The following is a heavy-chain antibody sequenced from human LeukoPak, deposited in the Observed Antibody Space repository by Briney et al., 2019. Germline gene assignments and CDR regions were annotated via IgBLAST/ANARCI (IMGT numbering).Heavy chain of an antibody. CDR2: INTDGGST. J-gene: IGHJ6*02. CDR3: ATTTPIEYYYYYGMDV. D-gene: IGHD4-11*01. Sequence: GGSLRLSCSASGFTFSDYAVHWVRQAPGKGLEYVSGINTDGGSTYYADSVKDRFSISRDNSKNTLYLQMSSLRAEDTAVYYCATTTPIEYYYYYGMDVWGQGTTVTVSS. CDR1: GFTFSDYA. V-gene: IGHV3-64D*06.